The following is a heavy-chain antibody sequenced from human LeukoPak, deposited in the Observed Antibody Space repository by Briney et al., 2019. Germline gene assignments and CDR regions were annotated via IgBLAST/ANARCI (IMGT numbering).Heavy chain of an antibody. V-gene: IGHV1-18*01. D-gene: IGHD5-18*01. Sequence: ASVKVSCKASGYTFTSYGISWARQAPGQGLEWMGWITAYNGNTNYAQKLQGRVTMTTDTSTSTAYMELSRLRSDDTAVYYCAREPLQLWQRTPLDYWGQGTLVTVSS. CDR3: AREPLQLWQRTPLDY. CDR1: GYTFTSYG. J-gene: IGHJ4*02. CDR2: ITAYNGNT.